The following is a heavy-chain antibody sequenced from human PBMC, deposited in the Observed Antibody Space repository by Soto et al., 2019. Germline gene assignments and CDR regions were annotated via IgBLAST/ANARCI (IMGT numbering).Heavy chain of an antibody. V-gene: IGHV1-69*06. D-gene: IGHD3-22*01. CDR2: IIPIFGTA. J-gene: IGHJ3*02. Sequence: QVQLVQSGAEVKKPGSSVKVSCKASGGTFSSYAISWVRQAPGQGLEWMGGIIPIFGTANYAQKFQGRVTITADKSTSTAYMELSSLRSEDTDVYYCARGRKRITMIVDAFDIWGQGTMVTVSS. CDR1: GGTFSSYA. CDR3: ARGRKRITMIVDAFDI.